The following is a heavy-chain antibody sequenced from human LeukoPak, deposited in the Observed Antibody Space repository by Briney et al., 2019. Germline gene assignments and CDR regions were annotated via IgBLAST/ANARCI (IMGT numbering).Heavy chain of an antibody. J-gene: IGHJ3*02. D-gene: IGHD3/OR15-3a*01. Sequence: WETLSLTCTASGGSISSYSWSWIRQPPGKGREWMGDIYYSGSTNYNPSLKSRVTISPDTSKNQFSLKLNSVTAEDTAVYYCARAVEGVQRTGAFDIWGQGTMVTVSS. CDR2: IYYSGST. V-gene: IGHV4-59*12. CDR3: ARAVEGVQRTGAFDI. CDR1: GGSISSYS.